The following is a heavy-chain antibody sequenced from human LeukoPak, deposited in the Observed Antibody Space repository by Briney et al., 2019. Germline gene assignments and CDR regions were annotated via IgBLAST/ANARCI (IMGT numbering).Heavy chain of an antibody. CDR1: GYTFTSYY. V-gene: IGHV1-46*01. CDR2: INPSGGST. J-gene: IGHJ4*02. Sequence: ASVKVSCKASGYTFTSYYMHWVRQAPGQGLEWMGIINPSGGSTSYAQKFQGRVTMTRDTPTSTVYMELSSLRSEDTAVYYCAKEGSYYYDSSGSPIDYWGQGTLVTVSS. CDR3: AKEGSYYYDSSGSPIDY. D-gene: IGHD3-22*01.